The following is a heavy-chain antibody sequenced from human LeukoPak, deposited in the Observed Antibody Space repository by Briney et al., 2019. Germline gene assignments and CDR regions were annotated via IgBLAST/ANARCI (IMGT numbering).Heavy chain of an antibody. CDR1: GFTFSSYA. J-gene: IGHJ4*02. V-gene: IGHV3-30-3*01. D-gene: IGHD2-15*01. CDR3: ARPADIVVVVAAIDY. CDR2: ISYDGSNK. Sequence: GRSLRLFCAASGFTFSSYAMHWVRQAPGKGLEWVAVISYDGSNKYYADSVKGRFTISRDNSKNTLYLQMNSLRAEDTAVYYCARPADIVVVVAAIDYWGQGTLVTVSS.